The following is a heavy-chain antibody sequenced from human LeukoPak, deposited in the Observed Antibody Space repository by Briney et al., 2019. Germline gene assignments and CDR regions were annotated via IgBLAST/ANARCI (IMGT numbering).Heavy chain of an antibody. D-gene: IGHD3-10*01. CDR2: ISYSGST. Sequence: SETLSLTCTVSGGSVTTYYWSWIRQPPGKGLEWVGYISYSGSTNYNPSLKSRVTISQDTSKNQFSLKLSSVTAADTAVYYCARAVGGDGSGSLWGPGTLVTVSS. CDR1: GGSVTTYY. V-gene: IGHV4-59*02. J-gene: IGHJ4*02. CDR3: ARAVGGDGSGSL.